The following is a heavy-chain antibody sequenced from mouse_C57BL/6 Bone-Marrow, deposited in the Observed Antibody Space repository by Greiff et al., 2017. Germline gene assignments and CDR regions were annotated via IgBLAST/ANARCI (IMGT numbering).Heavy chain of an antibody. J-gene: IGHJ3*01. CDR2: IDPSDSYT. Sequence: QVQLQQPGAELVKPGASVKLSCKASGYTFTSYWMQWVKQRPGQGLEWIGEIDPSDSYTNSNPKFKGKATLTVDTSSSTAYMQLSSLTSEDSAVYYCAGYGFAYWGQGTLVTVSA. CDR1: GYTFTSYW. V-gene: IGHV1-50*01. D-gene: IGHD2-2*01. CDR3: AGYGFAY.